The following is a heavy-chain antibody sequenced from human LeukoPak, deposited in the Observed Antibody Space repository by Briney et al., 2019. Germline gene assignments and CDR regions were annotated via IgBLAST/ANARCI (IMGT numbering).Heavy chain of an antibody. CDR3: ARDPTTVVTLPYYFDF. CDR1: GGSFSGYH. D-gene: IGHD4-23*01. Sequence: SETLSLTCAVHGGSFSGYHWNWIRQSPEKGLEWIGEINDRGRTNYNPSLKSRVTLSVDTSKKQFSLRLSAVTAADTAIYYCARDPTTVVTLPYYFDFWGQGTLATVSS. J-gene: IGHJ4*02. CDR2: INDRGRT. V-gene: IGHV4-34*01.